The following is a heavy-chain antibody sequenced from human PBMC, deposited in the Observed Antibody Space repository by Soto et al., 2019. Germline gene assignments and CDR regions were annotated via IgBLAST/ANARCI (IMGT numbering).Heavy chain of an antibody. CDR2: IYSVVST. Sequence: GGSLRLSCAASGFTVSSNYMSWVRQAPGKGLEWVSVIYSVVSTYYADSVQGRFTISRDNSKNTLYLQMNSLRAEDTAVYYCAREASGDYGTYYFDYWGQGTLVTVSS. CDR3: AREASGDYGTYYFDY. CDR1: GFTVSSNY. V-gene: IGHV3-66*01. D-gene: IGHD4-17*01. J-gene: IGHJ4*02.